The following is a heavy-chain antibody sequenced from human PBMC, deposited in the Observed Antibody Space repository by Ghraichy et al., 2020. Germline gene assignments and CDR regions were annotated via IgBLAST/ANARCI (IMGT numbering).Heavy chain of an antibody. V-gene: IGHV3-21*01. CDR1: GSTFSSYS. J-gene: IGHJ5*02. CDR3: ARNEGLDYSNYGWFDP. Sequence: GGSLRLSCAASGSTFSSYSMNWVRQAPGKGLEWVSSISSSSSYIYYADSVKGRFTISRDNAKNSLYLQMNSLRAEDTAVYYCARNEGLDYSNYGWFDPWGQGTLVTVSS. CDR2: ISSSSSYI. D-gene: IGHD4-11*01.